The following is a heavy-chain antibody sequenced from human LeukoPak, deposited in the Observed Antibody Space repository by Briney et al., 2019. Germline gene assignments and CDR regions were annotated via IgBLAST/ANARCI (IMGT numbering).Heavy chain of an antibody. D-gene: IGHD6-6*01. CDR3: ARDSSSRPFDY. CDR2: LSGTGRTI. V-gene: IGHV3-48*03. J-gene: IGHJ4*02. Sequence: PGGSLRLSCAASGFTFSSYEVNWVRQAPGKGLEWVSYLSGTGRTIYYADSVKGRFTISRDDARNSLYLQMNSLRAEDTAVYYCARDSSSRPFDYWGQGTLVTVSS. CDR1: GFTFSSYE.